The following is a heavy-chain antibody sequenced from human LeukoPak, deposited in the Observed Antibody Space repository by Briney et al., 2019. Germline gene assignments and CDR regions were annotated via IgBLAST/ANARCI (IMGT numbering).Heavy chain of an antibody. CDR1: GFTFTDYA. D-gene: IGHD3-10*01. CDR3: ARISFGDLGGYYFDY. Sequence: GGSLRLSCVPSGFTFTDYALAWVRQAPGKGLEWVSRISAGGGTTYYAYSVQDRFTISRENSKNTVYLQMSSLRAEDTARYYCARISFGDLGGYYFDYWAQGNLVTVSS. J-gene: IGHJ4*02. V-gene: IGHV3-23*01. CDR2: ISAGGGTT.